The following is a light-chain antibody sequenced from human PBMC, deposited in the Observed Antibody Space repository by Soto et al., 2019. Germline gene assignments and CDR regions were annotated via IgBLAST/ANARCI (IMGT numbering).Light chain of an antibody. CDR1: HDISTF. CDR2: EAS. Sequence: DIQLTQSPSLLSASIGDRVTITCRASHDISTFLAWYQQKPGKAPKLLIYEASTLQSWVPSRFSGSGSGTECTLTISGLLPADFAAYHCQQLYALPFPFGPGTRL. J-gene: IGKJ5*01. CDR3: QQLYALPFP. V-gene: IGKV1-9*01.